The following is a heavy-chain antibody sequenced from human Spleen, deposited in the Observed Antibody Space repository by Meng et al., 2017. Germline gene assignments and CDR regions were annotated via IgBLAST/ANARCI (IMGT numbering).Heavy chain of an antibody. J-gene: IGHJ4*02. Sequence: QVELVQSGAGGKKPGASVKVSCKVSDYTLTSDGFSWVRQAPGQGLQWMGWINVYNGITNYGRNFQGRVTLTTDTSTSTGYMELGSLTSDDTAVYYCATRGNPYLDRWGQGTLVTVSS. CDR2: INVYNGIT. CDR1: DYTLTSDG. V-gene: IGHV1-18*04. CDR3: ATRGNPYLDR.